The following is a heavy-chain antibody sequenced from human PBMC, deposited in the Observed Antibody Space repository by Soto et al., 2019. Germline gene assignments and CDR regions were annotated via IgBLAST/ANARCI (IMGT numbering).Heavy chain of an antibody. CDR3: ARRGSS. V-gene: IGHV3-48*03. CDR1: GFTFSSSE. D-gene: IGHD2-2*01. J-gene: IGHJ3*01. Sequence: GGSLRLSCAASGFTFSSSEIYWVRQAPGKGLEWVSYIHPGGQIIFYADSVKGRFTISRDNAKNSVYLQMNNLRAEDTAVYYCARRGSSWGQGTMVTVS. CDR2: IHPGGQII.